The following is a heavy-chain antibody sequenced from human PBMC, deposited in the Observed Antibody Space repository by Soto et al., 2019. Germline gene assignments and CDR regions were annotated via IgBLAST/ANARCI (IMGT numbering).Heavy chain of an antibody. Sequence: QVQLQESGPGLVKPSQTLSLTCTVSGDSISGGDYFWNWIRKPPGKGLEWIGYIDYHETPFPSPSLQTRLIISLDKSNNQVSLKITSVTAADTAVYYCARDGIGSGVFEYWGQGTTVIVSS. CDR1: GDSISGGDYF. J-gene: IGHJ4*02. D-gene: IGHD3-10*01. CDR2: IDYHETP. CDR3: ARDGIGSGVFEY. V-gene: IGHV4-30-4*01.